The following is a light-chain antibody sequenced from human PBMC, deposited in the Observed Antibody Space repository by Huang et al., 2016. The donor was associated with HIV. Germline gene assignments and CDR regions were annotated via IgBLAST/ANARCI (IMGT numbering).Light chain of an antibody. CDR2: GAS. V-gene: IGKV3-15*01. CDR3: QQYDAPPTT. Sequence: EIIMTQSPVTLSVSPGETASRSCRDSERVGSNSARYQQKPGQAPLLRIVGASKRAIGIPARFSGSGSGTEFTLTITSLQSEDFAVYYCQQYDAPPTTFGPGTKVDLK. J-gene: IGKJ3*01. CDR1: ERVGSN.